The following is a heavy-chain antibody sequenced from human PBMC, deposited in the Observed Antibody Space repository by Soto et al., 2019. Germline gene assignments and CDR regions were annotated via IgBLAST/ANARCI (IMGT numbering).Heavy chain of an antibody. CDR1: GYTFTYRY. V-gene: IGHV1-45*02. Sequence: QMQLVQSGAEVKKTGSSVKVSCKASGYTFTYRYLHWVRQAPGQALEWMGWITPFNGNTNYAQKFQDRVNITRDRSMSTAYMELSSLRSEDTAMYYCASGGRDSREQLGTLDYWGQGTLVTVSS. CDR2: ITPFNGNT. CDR3: ASGGRDSREQLGTLDY. J-gene: IGHJ4*02. D-gene: IGHD6-13*01.